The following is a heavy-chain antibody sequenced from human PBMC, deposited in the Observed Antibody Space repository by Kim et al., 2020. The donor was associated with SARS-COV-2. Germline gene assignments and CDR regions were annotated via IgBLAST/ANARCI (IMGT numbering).Heavy chain of an antibody. CDR3: AKGISGDFYYYYTVDV. D-gene: IGHD2-21*01. CDR2: ISGSGQYT. J-gene: IGHJ6*01. Sequence: GGSLRLACVASGFRFSNYAMTWVRQAPGKGLEWVAGISGSGQYTYYADSVRGRFTISRDTSKNTLYLQMNSLRAEDTAVYYCAKGISGDFYYYYTVDVWG. V-gene: IGHV3-23*01. CDR1: GFRFSNYA.